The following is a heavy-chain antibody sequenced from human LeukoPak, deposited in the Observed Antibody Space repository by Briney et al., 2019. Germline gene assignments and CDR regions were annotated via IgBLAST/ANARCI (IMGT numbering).Heavy chain of an antibody. CDR2: INPSGGDT. D-gene: IGHD3-22*01. J-gene: IGHJ4*02. CDR1: GYTFTSYY. Sequence: GASVKVSCKASGYTFTSYYIHWVRQAPGQGLEWMGEINPSGGDTVYAQKFQARVTMTRDTSTSTVYMELGSLRSEDTAVYYCARPPYYYDSSGPWDYWGQETLVTVSS. V-gene: IGHV1-46*01. CDR3: ARPPYYYDSSGPWDY.